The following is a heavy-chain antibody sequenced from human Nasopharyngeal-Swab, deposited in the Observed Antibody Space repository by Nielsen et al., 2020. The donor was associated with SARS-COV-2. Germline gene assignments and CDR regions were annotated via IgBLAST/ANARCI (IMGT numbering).Heavy chain of an antibody. V-gene: IGHV4-39*07. CDR3: ARGEPYYDSSGYYLGVYAFDI. J-gene: IGHJ3*02. CDR2: IYYSGST. Sequence: WIRQPPGKGLEWIGSIYYSGSTYYSPSLKSRVTISVDTSKNQFSLKLSSVTAADTAVYYCARGEPYYDSSGYYLGVYAFDIWGQGTMVTVSS. D-gene: IGHD3-22*01.